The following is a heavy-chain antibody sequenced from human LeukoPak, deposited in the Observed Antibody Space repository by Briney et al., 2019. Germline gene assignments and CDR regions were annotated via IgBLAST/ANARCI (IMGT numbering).Heavy chain of an antibody. Sequence: GGSLRLSCAASGFTFSSYEMNWVRQAPGKGLEWISYISGSGSTIYYADSVKGRFTISRDNSKNTLYLQMNSLRVEDTAVYYCAKESEHHGSPPNYWGQGTLITVSS. D-gene: IGHD1-1*01. J-gene: IGHJ4*02. V-gene: IGHV3-48*03. CDR1: GFTFSSYE. CDR3: AKESEHHGSPPNY. CDR2: ISGSGSTI.